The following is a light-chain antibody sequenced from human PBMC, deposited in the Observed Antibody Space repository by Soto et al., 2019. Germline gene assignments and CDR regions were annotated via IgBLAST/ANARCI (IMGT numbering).Light chain of an antibody. CDR2: SNN. V-gene: IGLV1-44*01. J-gene: IGLJ2*01. CDR3: AVWDDSLNGVV. Sequence: QSVLTQPPSASGTPGQRVTISCSGSNSNIASNTVNWYQQVPGTAPQLLIYSNNQRPSGVPDRFSGSKSGTSASLAISGLRSEDEADYYCAVWDDSLNGVVFGAGTKVTVL. CDR1: NSNIASNT.